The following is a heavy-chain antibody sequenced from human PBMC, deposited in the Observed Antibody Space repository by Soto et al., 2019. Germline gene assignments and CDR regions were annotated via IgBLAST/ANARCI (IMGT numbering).Heavy chain of an antibody. V-gene: IGHV1-69*04. Sequence: PGESLKISCKASGGTFSSYTISWVRQAPGQGLEWMGRIIPILGIANYAQKFQGRVTITADKSTSTAYMELSSLRSEDTAVYYCARENGEYSGYDSDYWGQGTLVTVSS. CDR2: IIPILGIA. CDR1: GGTFSSYT. J-gene: IGHJ4*02. D-gene: IGHD5-12*01. CDR3: ARENGEYSGYDSDY.